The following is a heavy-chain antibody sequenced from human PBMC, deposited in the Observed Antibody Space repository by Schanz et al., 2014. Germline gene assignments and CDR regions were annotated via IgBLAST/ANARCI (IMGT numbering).Heavy chain of an antibody. J-gene: IGHJ6*02. CDR3: AKDSCSSTTCYGYGMDV. CDR1: GFTFSSYG. D-gene: IGHD2-2*01. V-gene: IGHV3-33*06. Sequence: QVQLVESGGGVVQPGRSLRLSCAASGFTFSSYGMHWVRQAPGKGLEWVAAMSYDGSIKYYGDSVKGRFTVFRDNSKRTLYLEINDPRAEDTAVYYCAKDSCSSTTCYGYGMDVWGQGSTVTVSS. CDR2: MSYDGSIK.